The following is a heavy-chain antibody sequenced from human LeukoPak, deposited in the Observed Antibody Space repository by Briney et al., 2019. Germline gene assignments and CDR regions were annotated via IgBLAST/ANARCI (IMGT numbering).Heavy chain of an antibody. CDR2: ISAYNGNT. V-gene: IGHV1-18*01. D-gene: IGHD5-18*01. J-gene: IGHJ4*02. Sequence: ASVKVSCKASGYTFTSYGISWVRQAPGQGFEWMGWISAYNGNTNYAQNLQGRVTMTTDTSTSTAYMELRSLRSDDTAVYYCARGHSHTAQTPFDYWGQGTLVTVSS. CDR3: ARGHSHTAQTPFDY. CDR1: GYTFTSYG.